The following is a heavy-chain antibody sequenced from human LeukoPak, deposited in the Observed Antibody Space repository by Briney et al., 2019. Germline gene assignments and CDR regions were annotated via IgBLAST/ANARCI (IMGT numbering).Heavy chain of an antibody. CDR1: GYSFTTYW. Sequence: GESLKISCKASGYSFTTYWIGWVRQMPGKGLEWMGIIYPGDSDTRYSPSFQGQDTISADKSISTAYLQWSSLKASDTAMYYCARVITGTTFRTFDYWGQGTLVTVSS. J-gene: IGHJ4*02. CDR3: ARVITGTTFRTFDY. D-gene: IGHD1-7*01. V-gene: IGHV5-51*01. CDR2: IYPGDSDT.